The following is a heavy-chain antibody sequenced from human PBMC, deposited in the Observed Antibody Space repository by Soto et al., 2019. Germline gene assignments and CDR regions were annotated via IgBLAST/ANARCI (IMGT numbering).Heavy chain of an antibody. CDR3: ARDTDPRGIYCSGGSCYSFAAFDI. V-gene: IGHV3-33*01. Sequence: PGGSLRLSCAASGFTFSSYGMHWVRQAPGKGLEWVAVIWYDGSNKYYADSVKGRFTISRDNSKNTLYLQMNSLRAEDTAVYYCARDTDPRGIYCSGGSCYSFAAFDIWGQGTMVTVSS. CDR1: GFTFSSYG. J-gene: IGHJ3*02. D-gene: IGHD2-15*01. CDR2: IWYDGSNK.